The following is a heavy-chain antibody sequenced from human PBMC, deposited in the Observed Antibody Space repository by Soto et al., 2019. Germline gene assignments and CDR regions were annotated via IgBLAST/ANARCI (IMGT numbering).Heavy chain of an antibody. J-gene: IGHJ5*02. V-gene: IGHV5-10-1*01. CDR3: AKTSVSAAPFVP. CDR2: IDPSDSYT. Sequence: RESLKISCKGSGYSFTSYWISWLRQMPVKGLEWMGRIDPSDSYTNYSPSFQGHVTISADKSISTAYLQWSSLKASDTAMYYCAKTSVSAAPFVPGGQRTIVHVCS. CDR1: GYSFTSYW. D-gene: IGHD6-13*01.